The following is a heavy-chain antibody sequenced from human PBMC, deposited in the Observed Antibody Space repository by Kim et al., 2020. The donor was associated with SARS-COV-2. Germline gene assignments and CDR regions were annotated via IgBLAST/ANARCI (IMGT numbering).Heavy chain of an antibody. CDR1: GFTFDDYA. CDR2: ISWNSGSI. CDR3: AKDRPITMVRGVISGGMDV. Sequence: GRSLRLACAASGFTFDDYAMHWVRQAPGKGLEWVSGISWNSGSIGYADSVKGRFTISRDNAKNSLYLQMNSLRAEDTALYYCAKDRPITMVRGVISGGMDVWGQGTTVTVSS. V-gene: IGHV3-9*01. J-gene: IGHJ6*02. D-gene: IGHD3-10*01.